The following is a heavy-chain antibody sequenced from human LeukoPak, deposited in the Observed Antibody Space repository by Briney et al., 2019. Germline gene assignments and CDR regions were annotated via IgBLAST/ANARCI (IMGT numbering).Heavy chain of an antibody. CDR1: EFTSSLDA. CDR2: INDVSPDI. J-gene: IGHJ5*02. Sequence: GGSLRLSCAASEFTSSLDAMNRVREAPRHRRGGVSYINDVSPDIHYADSIKVRFSISRYNARKTLYLEMNSVRAEDAAVYSCARDTYKPGRIDTWGQGTLVIVSS. CDR3: ARDTYKPGRIDT. D-gene: IGHD1-1*01. V-gene: IGHV3-21*05.